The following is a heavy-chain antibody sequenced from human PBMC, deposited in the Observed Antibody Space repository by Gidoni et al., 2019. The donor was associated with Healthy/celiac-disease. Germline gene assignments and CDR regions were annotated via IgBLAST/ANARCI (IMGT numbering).Heavy chain of an antibody. V-gene: IGHV1-18*01. CDR2: SSAYNGNT. J-gene: IGHJ4*02. CDR3: ARDPNWGDIVATMAEAYFDY. D-gene: IGHD5-12*01. CDR1: GYTFTSYC. Sequence: QVQLVQSGAEVKKPGASVKVSCKASGYTFTSYCISWVRQAPGQGLEWMGWSSAYNGNTNYAQKLQGRITMTTDTSTSTAYMELRSLRSDDTAGYYCARDPNWGDIVATMAEAYFDYWGQGTLVTVSS.